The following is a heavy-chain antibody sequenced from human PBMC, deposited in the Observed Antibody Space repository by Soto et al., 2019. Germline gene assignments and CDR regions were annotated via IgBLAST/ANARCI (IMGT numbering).Heavy chain of an antibody. J-gene: IGHJ3*02. D-gene: IGHD5-18*01. CDR3: AKSWGDTWEQSAFNI. Sequence: DVQLLESGVGLVQPGGSLRLSCAASGFSFSSYSMSWVRQAPGKGLEWVSGTSGTGYSTYYVDSVKGRFTISRDNSQNTLYLEMNSLRAEDTAVYYCAKSWGDTWEQSAFNIWGQGTMVTVSS. V-gene: IGHV3-23*01. CDR1: GFSFSSYS. CDR2: TSGTGYST.